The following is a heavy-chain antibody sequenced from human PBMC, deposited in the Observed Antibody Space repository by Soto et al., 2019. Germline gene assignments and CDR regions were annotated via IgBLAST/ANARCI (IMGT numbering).Heavy chain of an antibody. Sequence: SVKVSCKASGGTFGSYAISWVRQAPGQGLEWMGGIIPIFGTANYAQKFQGRVTITADESTSTAYMELSSLRSEDTAVYYCARGSPHLYGDALGYFDYWGQGTLVTVSS. CDR3: ARGSPHLYGDALGYFDY. D-gene: IGHD4-17*01. J-gene: IGHJ4*02. CDR1: GGTFGSYA. V-gene: IGHV1-69*13. CDR2: IIPIFGTA.